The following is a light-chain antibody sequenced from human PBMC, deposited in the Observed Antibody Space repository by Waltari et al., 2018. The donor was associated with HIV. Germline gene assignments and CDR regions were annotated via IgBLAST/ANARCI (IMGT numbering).Light chain of an antibody. CDR3: AARDDILSGSWV. CDR1: ISNIGTNS. J-gene: IGLJ3*02. Sequence: HSVLTQAPSASGTLGQRVTISCSGSISNIGTNSVSWFQHLPGMSPRLIIFSGSQRPSGVPYRVSSSKSGTSASLAIDGLESGDEADYYCAARDDILSGSWVFGGGT. CDR2: SGS. V-gene: IGLV1-44*01.